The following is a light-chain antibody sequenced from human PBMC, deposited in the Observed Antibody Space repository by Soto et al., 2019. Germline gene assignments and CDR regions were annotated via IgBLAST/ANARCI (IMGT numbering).Light chain of an antibody. J-gene: IGKJ1*01. CDR2: AAS. CDR1: QSISNF. V-gene: IGKV1-39*01. CDR3: QQSYRNPRT. Sequence: DIPMTQSPSFLSASAGDRVTIFCRASQSISNFLHWYQQKPGKAPKLLIYAASKLESGVPSRFGGSGSGTDFTLTISSLHPEDFATYYCQQSYRNPRTFGLGTRVEIK.